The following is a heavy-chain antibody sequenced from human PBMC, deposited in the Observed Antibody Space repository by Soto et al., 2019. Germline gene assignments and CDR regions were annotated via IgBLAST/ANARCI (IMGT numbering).Heavy chain of an antibody. CDR3: ARGGGDSTDYVYGMDV. D-gene: IGHD4-17*01. V-gene: IGHV1-69*06. CDR2: IIPISGTS. Sequence: EASVKVSCKASGGTFNIFTISWVRQAPGQGLEWVGGIIPISGTSNYAQKFQGRVTVTADKSTSTAYMELSSLRSEDTAVYYCARGGGDSTDYVYGMDVWGQGTTVTVSS. J-gene: IGHJ6*02. CDR1: GGTFNIFT.